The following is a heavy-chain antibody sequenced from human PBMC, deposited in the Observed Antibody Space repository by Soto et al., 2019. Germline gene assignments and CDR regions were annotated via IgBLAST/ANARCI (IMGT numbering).Heavy chain of an antibody. CDR2: INWKSNI. J-gene: IGHJ4*02. V-gene: IGHV3-9*01. Sequence: GGSLRLSCAVSGFTFDNNAMHWVRQAPDKGLEWVSGINWKSNIGYADSVKGRFTITRDNAENSLYLQLNSLRAEDTALYYCSFSQDRGGRTTFIYWGQGTQVTVSS. D-gene: IGHD3-16*01. CDR3: SFSQDRGGRTTFIY. CDR1: GFTFDNNA.